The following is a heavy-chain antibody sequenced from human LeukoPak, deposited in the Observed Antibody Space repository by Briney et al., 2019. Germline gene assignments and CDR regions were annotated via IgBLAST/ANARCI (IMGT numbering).Heavy chain of an antibody. Sequence: ASVKVSCKVSGYTLTELSMHWVRQAPGKGLEWMGGFDPEDGETIYAQKFQGRVTMTEDTSTDTAYKGRGSLRSEDTGVYYCAISRGYKLTPPDYWGQGTLVSVSS. CDR2: FDPEDGET. CDR3: AISRGYKLTPPDY. V-gene: IGHV1-24*01. J-gene: IGHJ4*02. CDR1: GYTLTELS. D-gene: IGHD3-22*01.